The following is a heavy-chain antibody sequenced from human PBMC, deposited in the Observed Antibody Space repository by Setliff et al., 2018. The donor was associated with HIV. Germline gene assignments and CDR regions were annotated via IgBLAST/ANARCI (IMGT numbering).Heavy chain of an antibody. CDR3: AKDLPAAYFDY. Sequence: LSCAASGFTFSNYGMHWVRQAPGKGLEWVAFIRSDGSIKYYADSVKGRFTISRDNSNNVLFLQMNSLRIEDTAVYYCAKDLPAAYFDYWGQGTLVTVSS. J-gene: IGHJ4*02. CDR2: IRSDGSIK. V-gene: IGHV3-30*02. CDR1: GFTFSNYG. D-gene: IGHD2-2*01.